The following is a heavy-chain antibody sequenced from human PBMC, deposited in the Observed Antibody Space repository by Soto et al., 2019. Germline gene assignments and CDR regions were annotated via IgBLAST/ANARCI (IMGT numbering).Heavy chain of an antibody. CDR2: ISYDGSNK. V-gene: IGHV3-30-3*01. CDR1: GFTFSSYA. J-gene: IGHJ4*02. D-gene: IGHD6-25*01. CDR3: ARGRREGGTASQYYVDY. Sequence: QVQLVESGGGVVQPGRSLRLSCAASGFTFSSYAMHWVRQAPGKGLEWVAVISYDGSNKYYADSVKGRFTISRDNSKNTLYLQMNSLRAEDKAVYYCARGRREGGTASQYYVDYWGQGNLVTVSS.